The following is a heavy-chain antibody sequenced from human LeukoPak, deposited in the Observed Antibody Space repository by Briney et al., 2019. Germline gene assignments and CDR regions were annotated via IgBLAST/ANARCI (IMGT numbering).Heavy chain of an antibody. D-gene: IGHD3-3*01. V-gene: IGHV4-61*08. CDR1: GGSISSGGYY. J-gene: IGHJ5*02. CDR2: IYYSGST. Sequence: SQTLSLTCTVSGGSISSGGYYWSWIRQHPGKGLEWIGYIYYSGSTNYNPSLKSRVTISVDTSKSQFSLKLSSVTAADTAVYYCARGRFGWFDPWGQGTLVTVSS. CDR3: ARGRFGWFDP.